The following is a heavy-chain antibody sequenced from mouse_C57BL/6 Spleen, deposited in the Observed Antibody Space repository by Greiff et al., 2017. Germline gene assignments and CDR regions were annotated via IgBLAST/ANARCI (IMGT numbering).Heavy chain of an antibody. V-gene: IGHV5-4*01. CDR3: ARDPSPFITSYYFDY. CDR1: GFTFSSYA. CDR2: ISDGGSYT. Sequence: EVKLVESGGGLVKPGGSLKLPCAASGFTFSSYAMSWVRQTPEKRLEWVATISDGGSYTYYPDNVKGRFTISRDNAKNNLYLQMSHLKSEDTAMYYCARDPSPFITSYYFDYWGQGTTLTVSS. D-gene: IGHD1-1*01. J-gene: IGHJ2*01.